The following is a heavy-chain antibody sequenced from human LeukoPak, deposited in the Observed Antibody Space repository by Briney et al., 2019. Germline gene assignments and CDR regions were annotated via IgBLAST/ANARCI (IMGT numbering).Heavy chain of an antibody. Sequence: GGSLRLSCAASGFTFSSYAMHWVRQAPGKGLGWVAVISYDGSNKYYADSVKGRFTISRDNSKNTLYLQMNSLRAEDTAVYYCARDYLAEGGFDYWGQGTLVTVSS. CDR2: ISYDGSNK. J-gene: IGHJ4*02. D-gene: IGHD6-13*01. V-gene: IGHV3-30-3*01. CDR1: GFTFSSYA. CDR3: ARDYLAEGGFDY.